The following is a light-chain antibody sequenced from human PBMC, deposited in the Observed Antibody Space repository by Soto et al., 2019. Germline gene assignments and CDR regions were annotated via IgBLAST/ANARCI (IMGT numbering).Light chain of an antibody. V-gene: IGKV1-5*03. CDR1: QSTSTW. Sequence: DIQMTQSPSTLSASVGDRVTITCRASQSTSTWLAWYQQRPGKTPKLLISEASKLESGVPSRFSGSGSGTEFTLTISSLQPDDFATYYCQQYITYHDAFGQGTKVEIK. CDR2: EAS. J-gene: IGKJ1*01. CDR3: QQYITYHDA.